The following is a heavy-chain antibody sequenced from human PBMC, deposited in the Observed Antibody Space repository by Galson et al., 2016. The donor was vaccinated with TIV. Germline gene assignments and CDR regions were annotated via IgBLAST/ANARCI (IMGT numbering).Heavy chain of an antibody. CDR1: GYNFASSG. D-gene: IGHD5-24*01. V-gene: IGHV1-8*02. CDR2: MNPKSGNT. CDR3: ARAQVGRRVPATTWFDP. Sequence: SVKVSCKASGYNFASSGINWVRQAPGQGLEWMGWMNPKSGNTGYAQKFRGRVSMSRNTATNTAFLELTTLRSDDTAIYYCARAQVGRRVPATTWFDPWGQGTLVTVPS. J-gene: IGHJ5*02.